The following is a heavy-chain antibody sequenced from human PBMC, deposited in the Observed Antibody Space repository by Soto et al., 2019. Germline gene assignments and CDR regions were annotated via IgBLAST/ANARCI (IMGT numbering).Heavy chain of an antibody. CDR2: IIWNSGSI. CDR3: AKEERQPQVGRGDYYYYMDV. J-gene: IGHJ6*03. D-gene: IGHD1-26*01. Sequence: GGSLRLSCAASGFTFDDYAMHWVRQAPGKGLEWVTGIIWNSGSIGYADFVKGRFTISRDNANNSLYLQMNSLGAEDTALYYCAKEERQPQVGRGDYYYYMDVWGKGTTVTVSS. CDR1: GFTFDDYA. V-gene: IGHV3-9*01.